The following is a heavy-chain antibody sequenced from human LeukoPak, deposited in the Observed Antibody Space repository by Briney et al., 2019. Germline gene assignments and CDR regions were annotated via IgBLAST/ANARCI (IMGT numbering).Heavy chain of an antibody. CDR1: GFTFSSYG. CDR3: ATLILGYCSGGSCYFDY. V-gene: IGHV3-23*01. Sequence: GGSLRLSCAASGFTFSSYGMSWVRQAPGKGLEWVSGISGSGGSTYYADSVKGRFTISRDNSKNTLYLQMNSLRAEDTAVYYCATLILGYCSGGSCYFDYWGQGTLVTVSS. D-gene: IGHD2-15*01. CDR2: ISGSGGST. J-gene: IGHJ4*02.